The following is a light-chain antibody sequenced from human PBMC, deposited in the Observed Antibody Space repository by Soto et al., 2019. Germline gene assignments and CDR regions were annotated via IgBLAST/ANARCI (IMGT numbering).Light chain of an antibody. J-gene: IGKJ1*01. Sequence: DIQMTQSPASLSAPVGDRVTITCRASRSINYYLNWYEQKPGKAPKLLIYAASSVQSMVASIFGGRLARKDITLISSLQSEEDAVTYCQQQSYCPPGTFGQGTKVDIK. CDR2: AAS. V-gene: IGKV1-39*01. CDR3: QQSYCPPGT. CDR1: RSINYY.